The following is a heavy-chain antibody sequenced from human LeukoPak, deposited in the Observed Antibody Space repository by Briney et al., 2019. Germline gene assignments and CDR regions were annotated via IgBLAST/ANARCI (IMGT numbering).Heavy chain of an antibody. J-gene: IGHJ4*02. D-gene: IGHD3-3*01. CDR3: AKDLPGITIFGALDY. Sequence: GGSLRLSCAASGFTVSSNYMTWVRQAPGKGLEWVPVIYSGGTTYYADSVKGRFTISRDNSKNTLYLQMNSLRADDTAVYYCAKDLPGITIFGALDYWGQGTLVTVSS. CDR1: GFTVSSNY. CDR2: IYSGGTT. V-gene: IGHV3-53*01.